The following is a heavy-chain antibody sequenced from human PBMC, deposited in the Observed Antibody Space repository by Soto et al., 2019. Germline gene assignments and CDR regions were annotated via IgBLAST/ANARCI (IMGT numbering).Heavy chain of an antibody. V-gene: IGHV3-21*01. CDR2: ISSSGSYI. CDR3: ARDKLERGGGAFDI. Sequence: EVQLVESGGGLVKPGGSLRLSCAASGFTFSSYSMNWVRQAPGKGLEWVSSISSSGSYIYYADSVKGRFTISRDNAKNSLYLQMNSLRAEDTAVYYCARDKLERGGGAFDIWGQGTMVTVSS. J-gene: IGHJ3*02. D-gene: IGHD1-1*01. CDR1: GFTFSSYS.